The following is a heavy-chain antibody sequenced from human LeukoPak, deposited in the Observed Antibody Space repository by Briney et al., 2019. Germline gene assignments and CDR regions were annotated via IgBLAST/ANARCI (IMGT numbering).Heavy chain of an antibody. D-gene: IGHD5-12*01. CDR3: ARGRPPLRLVWGRFYFDY. V-gene: IGHV4-34*01. CDR1: GGSFSGYY. Sequence: PSETLSLTCAVYGGSFSGYYWSLIRQPPGKGLEWIGEINHSGSTNYNPSLKSRVTISVDTSKNQFSLKLSSVNAADTAGYYCARGRPPLRLVWGRFYFDYWGQGTLVTVSS. J-gene: IGHJ4*02. CDR2: INHSGST.